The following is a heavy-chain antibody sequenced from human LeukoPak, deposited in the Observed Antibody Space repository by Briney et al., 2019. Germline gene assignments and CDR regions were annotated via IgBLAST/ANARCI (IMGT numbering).Heavy chain of an antibody. CDR3: AKWNHVGTAARRSYYFDY. CDR1: GFTVSSNY. CDR2: IYSGGST. V-gene: IGHV3-66*01. Sequence: PGGSLRLSCAASGFTVSSNYMSWVRQAPGKGLEWVSVIYSGGSTYYADSVKGRFTISRDNSKNTLYLQMNSLRAEDTAVYYCAKWNHVGTAARRSYYFDYWGQGTLVTVSS. D-gene: IGHD6-6*01. J-gene: IGHJ4*02.